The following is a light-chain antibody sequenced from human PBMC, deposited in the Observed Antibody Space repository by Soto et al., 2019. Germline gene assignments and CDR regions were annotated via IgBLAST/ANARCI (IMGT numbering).Light chain of an antibody. J-gene: IGKJ1*01. CDR1: QDIRKD. V-gene: IGKV1-6*01. CDR2: AAS. Sequence: ATQMTQSPSSLSASVGDRVTITCRASQDIRKDLGWYQQKPGKAPKLLIYAASSLQSGVPSRFSGSGSGTDFTLTISSLQPEDFATYYCLQDYNYPRTFGQGTKVEIK. CDR3: LQDYNYPRT.